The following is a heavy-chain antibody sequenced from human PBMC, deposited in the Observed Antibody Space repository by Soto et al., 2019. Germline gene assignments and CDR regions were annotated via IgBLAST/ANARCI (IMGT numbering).Heavy chain of an antibody. CDR1: GFTFSSYD. Sequence: GGSLRLSCAASGFTFSSYDMNWVRQAPGKGLEWLSYISSSGGTIYYADSPKGRFTVSRDNAKNSLYLQMNSLRAEDTAVYYCAREDSSDVFDYWGQGTLVTV. CDR2: ISSSGGTI. CDR3: AREDSSDVFDY. D-gene: IGHD1-26*01. J-gene: IGHJ4*02. V-gene: IGHV3-48*03.